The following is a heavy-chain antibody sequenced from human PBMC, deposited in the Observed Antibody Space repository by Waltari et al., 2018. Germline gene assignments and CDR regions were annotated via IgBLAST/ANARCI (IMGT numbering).Heavy chain of an antibody. Sequence: QVQLQESGPGLVKPSETLSLTCTVSGGPISSYYWSWIRQPPGKGLEWIGYIYYSGSTNDTPALNGVVTIAVDTSKNQMSLKLGSVTAADTAVYYCARVGYCSSTSCPDGSWFDPWGQGTLVTVSA. CDR2: IYYSGST. CDR1: GGPISSYY. J-gene: IGHJ5*02. CDR3: ARVGYCSSTSCPDGSWFDP. D-gene: IGHD2-2*01. V-gene: IGHV4-59*01.